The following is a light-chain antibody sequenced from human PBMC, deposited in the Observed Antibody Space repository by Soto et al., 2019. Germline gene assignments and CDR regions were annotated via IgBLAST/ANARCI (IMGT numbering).Light chain of an antibody. CDR3: CSYAGSTTHYV. Sequence: QSALTQPASVSGSPGQSITISCTGTSSDVGGYNYVSWYQHHPGKAPKLMIYDVSDRPSGVSNRFSGSKSGNTASLTISGLQAEDEADYYCCSYAGSTTHYVFGTGTKVTVL. J-gene: IGLJ1*01. CDR1: SSDVGGYNY. CDR2: DVS. V-gene: IGLV2-14*03.